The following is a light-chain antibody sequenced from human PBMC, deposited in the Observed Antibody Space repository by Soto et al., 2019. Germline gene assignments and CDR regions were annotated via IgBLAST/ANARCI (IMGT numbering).Light chain of an antibody. V-gene: IGLV2-14*01. CDR3: SSHTSSSTPYV. CDR2: DVS. CDR1: SSDVGGYNY. Sequence: QSARTQPASVSGSPGQSITISCTGTSSDVGGYNYVSWYQQHPGKAPKVMIDDVSNRPSGVSNRFSGSKSGNTAALTISGLQAEDEADYYCSSHTSSSTPYVFGPGTKLTVL. J-gene: IGLJ1*01.